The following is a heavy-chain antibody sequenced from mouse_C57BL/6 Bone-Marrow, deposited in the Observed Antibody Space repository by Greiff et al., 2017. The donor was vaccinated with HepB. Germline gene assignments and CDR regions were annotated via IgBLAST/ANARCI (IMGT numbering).Heavy chain of an antibody. CDR2: ISNGGGST. CDR3: ARHRDGGFGC. V-gene: IGHV5-12*01. CDR1: GFTFSDYY. Sequence: DVMLVESGGGLVQPGGSLKLSCAASGFTFSDYYMYWVRQTPEKRLEWVAYISNGGGSTYYPDTVKGRFTISRDNAKNTLYLQMSRLKSEDTAMYYCARHRDGGFGCWGPGTTLTVSS. J-gene: IGHJ2*01. D-gene: IGHD1-1*02.